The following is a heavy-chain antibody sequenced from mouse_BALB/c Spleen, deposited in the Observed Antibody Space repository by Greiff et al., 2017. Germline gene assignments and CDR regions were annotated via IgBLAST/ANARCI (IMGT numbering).Heavy chain of an antibody. J-gene: IGHJ4*01. CDR3: ARDIDYYGSSYAMDY. CDR1: GFTFSDYY. Sequence: EVQLVESGGGLVKPGGSLKLSCAASGFTFSDYYMYWVRQTPEKRLEWVATISDGGSYTYYPDSVKGRFTISRDNAKNNLYLQMSSLKSEDTAMYYCARDIDYYGSSYAMDYWGQGTSVTVSS. CDR2: ISDGGSYT. D-gene: IGHD1-1*01. V-gene: IGHV5-4*02.